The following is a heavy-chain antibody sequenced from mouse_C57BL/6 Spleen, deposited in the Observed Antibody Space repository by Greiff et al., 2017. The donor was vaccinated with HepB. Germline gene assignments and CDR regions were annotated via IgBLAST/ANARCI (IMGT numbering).Heavy chain of an antibody. J-gene: IGHJ4*01. Sequence: VQLQESGAELVRPGTSVKVSCKASGYAFTNYLIAWVKQRPGQGLEWIGVINPGSGGTNYNEKFKGKATLTADKSSSTAYMELSSLTSEDSAVLFCARLDYDYDGAMDYWGQGTSVTVSS. CDR1: GYAFTNYL. CDR3: ARLDYDYDGAMDY. CDR2: INPGSGGT. D-gene: IGHD2-4*01. V-gene: IGHV1-54*01.